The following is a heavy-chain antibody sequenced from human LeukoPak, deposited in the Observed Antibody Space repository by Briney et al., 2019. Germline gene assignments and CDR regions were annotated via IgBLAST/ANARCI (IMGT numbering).Heavy chain of an antibody. CDR1: GGSISSSSYY. CDR2: IYYSGST. D-gene: IGHD6-13*01. V-gene: IGHV4-39*07. CDR3: ARGSKAAPGTFDY. Sequence: SETLSLTCTVSGGSISSSSYYWGWIRQPPGKGLEWIGSIYYSGSTYYNPSLKSRVTISVDTPKNQFSLKLSSVTAADTAVYYCARGSKAAPGTFDYWGQGTLVTVSS. J-gene: IGHJ4*02.